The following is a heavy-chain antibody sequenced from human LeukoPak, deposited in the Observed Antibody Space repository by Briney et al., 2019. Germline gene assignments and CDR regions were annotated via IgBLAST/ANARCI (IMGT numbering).Heavy chain of an antibody. V-gene: IGHV1-2*02. Sequence: ASVKVSCKASGYTFTGYYVHWVRQAPGQGLEWMGWINPNSGGTNYAQKFQGRVTMTRDTSISTAYMGLSRLRSDDTAVYYCARTGITMVRGVIGWFDPWGQGTLVTVSS. J-gene: IGHJ5*02. CDR2: INPNSGGT. CDR1: GYTFTGYY. CDR3: ARTGITMVRGVIGWFDP. D-gene: IGHD3-10*01.